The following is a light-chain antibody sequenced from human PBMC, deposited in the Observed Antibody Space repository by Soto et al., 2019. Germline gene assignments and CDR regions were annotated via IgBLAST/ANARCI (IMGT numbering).Light chain of an antibody. Sequence: QSVLTQPPSASGTPGQSVSISCSGSSSNIGSNSVNWYQQLPGTAPKLLIYSNNQRPSGVPDRISGSKSGTSASLAISGLQSEDEADYYCAAWDDSLNGPVFGTGTKLTVL. J-gene: IGLJ1*01. V-gene: IGLV1-44*01. CDR3: AAWDDSLNGPV. CDR2: SNN. CDR1: SSNIGSNS.